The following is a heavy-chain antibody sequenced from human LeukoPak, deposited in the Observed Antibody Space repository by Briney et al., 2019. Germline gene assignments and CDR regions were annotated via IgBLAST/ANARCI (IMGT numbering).Heavy chain of an antibody. Sequence: GGSLRLSCTASGISIGDYAMSWFRQATGEGLEWVSLIRSKAYGGTTEYAASVEGRFTISRDDSKSIAYLQMNSLKTEDTAVYYCTKSRFYDYVWGGSWGQGTLVTVSS. D-gene: IGHD3-16*01. J-gene: IGHJ5*02. CDR1: GISIGDYA. CDR2: IRSKAYGGTT. V-gene: IGHV3-49*03. CDR3: TKSRFYDYVWGGS.